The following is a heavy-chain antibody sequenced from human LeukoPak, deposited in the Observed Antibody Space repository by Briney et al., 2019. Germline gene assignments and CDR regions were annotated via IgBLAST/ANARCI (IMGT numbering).Heavy chain of an antibody. D-gene: IGHD2-21*01. CDR1: GGTFSSYA. V-gene: IGHV1-69*13. J-gene: IGHJ6*02. CDR3: ARDRPDIVVVKDAYYGMDV. Sequence: SVNVSCKASGGTFSSYAISWVRQAPGQGLEWMGGIIPIFGTANYAQKFQGRVTITADESTSTAYMELSSLRSEDTAVYYCARDRPDIVVVKDAYYGMDVWGQGTTVTVSS. CDR2: IIPIFGTA.